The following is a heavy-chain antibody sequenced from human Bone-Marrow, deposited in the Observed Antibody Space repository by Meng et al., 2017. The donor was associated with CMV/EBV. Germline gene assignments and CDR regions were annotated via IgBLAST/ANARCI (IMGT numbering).Heavy chain of an antibody. J-gene: IGHJ6*02. D-gene: IGHD6-6*01. CDR2: INPNSGGT. CDR3: ARSIGSRYPHYGLDV. Sequence: ASVKVSCKASGGTFSSYAISWVRQAPGQGLEWMGWINPNSGGTNYAQKFQGRVTMTTDTYMSIAYMELRSLRSDDTAVYYCARSIGSRYPHYGLDVWGQGTTVTVSS. V-gene: IGHV1-18*01. CDR1: GGTFSSYA.